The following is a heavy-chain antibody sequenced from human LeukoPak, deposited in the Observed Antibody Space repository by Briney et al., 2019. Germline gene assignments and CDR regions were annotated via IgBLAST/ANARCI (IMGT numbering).Heavy chain of an antibody. V-gene: IGHV4-39*07. J-gene: IGHJ4*02. CDR3: ARDHYDFWSGYWYYFGY. CDR2: IYYSGST. Sequence: SETLSLTCTVSGGSIGSSSYYWGWIRQPPGKGLEWIGSIYYSGSTYYNPSLKSRVTISVDTSKNQFSLKLSSVTAADTAVYYCARDHYDFWSGYWYYFGYWGQGTLVTVSS. D-gene: IGHD3-3*01. CDR1: GGSIGSSSYY.